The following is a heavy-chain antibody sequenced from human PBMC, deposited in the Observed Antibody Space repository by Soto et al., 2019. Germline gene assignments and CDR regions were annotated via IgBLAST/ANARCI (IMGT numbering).Heavy chain of an antibody. CDR2: INAYSGNT. CDR3: AGKRTDQHYYYCMDV. J-gene: IGHJ6*02. Sequence: QVQLVQSGAEVKKPGASVKVSCKASGYTFTSYGITWVRQAPGQGLEWMGWINAYSGNTNYAQKLQGRVTQTTDTSTSTAYMELSSPRSADTAVYYCAGKRTDQHYYYCMDVWGQGTTVTVS. CDR1: GYTFTSYG. D-gene: IGHD1-1*01. V-gene: IGHV1-18*01.